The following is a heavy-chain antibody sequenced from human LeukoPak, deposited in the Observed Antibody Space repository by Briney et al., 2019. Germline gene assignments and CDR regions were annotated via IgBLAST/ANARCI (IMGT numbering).Heavy chain of an antibody. D-gene: IGHD3-10*01. CDR3: TKEGLDSGNSFSGWFAP. CDR2: ISDDGKTT. Sequence: GRSLRLSCAASGFTFISYGTHWVRQAPGKGLQWVAVISDDGKTTYYADSVKGRFTISRENSKNTLYLQMNSLRDEDTAVYYCTKEGLDSGNSFSGWFAPWGQGTLVTVSS. CDR1: GFTFISYG. V-gene: IGHV3-30*18. J-gene: IGHJ5*02.